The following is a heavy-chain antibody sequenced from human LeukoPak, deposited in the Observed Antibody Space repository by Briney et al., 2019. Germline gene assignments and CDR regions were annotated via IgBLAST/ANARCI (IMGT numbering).Heavy chain of an antibody. J-gene: IGHJ6*03. CDR3: ARTMVRGVIPNYYMDV. Sequence: ASVKVSCKASGYTFTSYGISWVRQAPGQGLEWMGWISAYNGNTNYAQKLQGRVTMTTDTSTSTAYMELRSLRSDDTAVYYCARTMVRGVIPNYYMDVWGKGTTVTASS. CDR2: ISAYNGNT. D-gene: IGHD3-10*01. CDR1: GYTFTSYG. V-gene: IGHV1-18*01.